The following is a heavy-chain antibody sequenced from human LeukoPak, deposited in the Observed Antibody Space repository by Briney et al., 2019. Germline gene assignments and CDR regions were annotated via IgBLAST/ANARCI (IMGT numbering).Heavy chain of an antibody. V-gene: IGHV3-30-3*01. CDR3: GATNDFWSGYGWFDP. D-gene: IGHD3-3*01. CDR1: GFTFNYYT. Sequence: GGSLRLSCVASGFTFNYYTVHWVRQVPGKGLEWVALISYDGSNTYYAASVKGRFTISRDNSKNTLYLQMNSLRAEDTANCARGATNDFWSGYGWFDPWGQGTLVTVSS. CDR2: ISYDGSNT. J-gene: IGHJ5*02.